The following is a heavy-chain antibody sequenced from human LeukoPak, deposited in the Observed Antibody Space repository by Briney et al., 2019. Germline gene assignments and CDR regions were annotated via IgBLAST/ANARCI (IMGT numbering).Heavy chain of an antibody. J-gene: IGHJ4*02. V-gene: IGHV3-66*01. Sequence: GGSLRLSCAASGFTVSSNYMSWVRQAPGKGLEWVSVIYSGGSTYYADSVKGRFTISRDNSKNTLYLQMNSLRAEDTAVYYCARDYYDSSGRLLYYFDYWGQGTLVTVSS. CDR2: IYSGGST. CDR1: GFTVSSNY. D-gene: IGHD3-22*01. CDR3: ARDYYDSSGRLLYYFDY.